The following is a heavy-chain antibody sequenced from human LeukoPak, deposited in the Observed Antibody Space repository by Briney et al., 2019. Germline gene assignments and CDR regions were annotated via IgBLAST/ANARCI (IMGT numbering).Heavy chain of an antibody. CDR2: INHSGST. J-gene: IGHJ3*02. CDR3: IQGDAFDI. V-gene: IGHV4-34*01. Sequence: SETLSLTCAVYGGSFSGYYWSWIRQPPGKGLEWIGEINHSGSTNYNPSLKSRVTISVDTSKNQFSLKLSSVTAADTAVYYCIQGDAFDIWGQGTMVTVSS. CDR1: GGSFSGYY.